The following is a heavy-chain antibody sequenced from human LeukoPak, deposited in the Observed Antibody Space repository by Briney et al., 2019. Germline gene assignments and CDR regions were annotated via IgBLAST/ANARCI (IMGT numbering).Heavy chain of an antibody. J-gene: IGHJ4*02. CDR3: ARVTVAARRFDY. CDR1: GYTLTELS. CDR2: ISAYNGNT. V-gene: IGHV1-18*01. Sequence: GASVKVSCKVSGYTLTELSMHWVRQAPGQGLEWMGWISAYNGNTNYAQKLQGRVTMTTDTSTSTAYMELRSLRSDDTAVYYCARVTVAARRFDYWGQGTLVTVSS. D-gene: IGHD6-6*01.